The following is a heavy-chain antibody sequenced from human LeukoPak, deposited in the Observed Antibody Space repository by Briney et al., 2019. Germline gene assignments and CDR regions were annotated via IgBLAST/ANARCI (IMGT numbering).Heavy chain of an antibody. J-gene: IGHJ4*02. CDR2: ISYSGST. Sequence: SETLSLTCIVSGGSIGSSGSYWGWIRQPPGKGLEWIGSISYSGSTYYNPSLRSRVSISLDTSKNQFSLKVSSVTAADTAVYFCARRYGDHNFDYWGQGTLVTVSS. D-gene: IGHD4-17*01. CDR3: ARRYGDHNFDY. V-gene: IGHV4-39*01. CDR1: GGSIGSSGSY.